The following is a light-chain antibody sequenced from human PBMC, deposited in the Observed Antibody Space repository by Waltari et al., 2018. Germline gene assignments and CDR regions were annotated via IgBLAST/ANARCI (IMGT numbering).Light chain of an antibody. CDR1: QSVSSN. CDR3: QQYYKWPLVT. J-gene: IGKJ4*01. Sequence: EILMTQSPTTLSVSLGERATLSCRASQSVSSNLAWYQQKPGQPPRLLIYGASTRATGIPARFSDSGSGTEFTLTISSLQSEDFAIYSCQQYYKWPLVTFGGGTRVEIK. V-gene: IGKV3-15*01. CDR2: GAS.